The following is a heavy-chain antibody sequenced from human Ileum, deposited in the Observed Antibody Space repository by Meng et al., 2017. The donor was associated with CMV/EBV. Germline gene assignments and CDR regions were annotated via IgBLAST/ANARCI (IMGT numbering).Heavy chain of an antibody. Sequence: QITLKESGPTLVKPTQTLTLTCTFSGFSLSTNVETVGWIRQPPGKALEWRALMQGDSGKEYSPSLNSRLTVNRDISKKQVVLTMTNIDPVDTATYYCIHRYSSSSVEVSWGPGTMVTVSS. J-gene: IGHJ5*02. CDR3: IHRYSSSSVEVS. CDR2: MQGDSGK. V-gene: IGHV2-5*02. CDR1: GFSLSTNVET. D-gene: IGHD6-6*01.